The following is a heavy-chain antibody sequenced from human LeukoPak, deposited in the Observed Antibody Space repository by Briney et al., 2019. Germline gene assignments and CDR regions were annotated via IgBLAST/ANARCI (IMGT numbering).Heavy chain of an antibody. D-gene: IGHD4-17*01. J-gene: IGHJ4*02. Sequence: GGSLTLSCAASGFTFSSYGMHWVRQAPGKGLEWVAVMWYDGSNKYYADSVKGRFTISRDNSKNTPYLQMHSLRAEDTAVYYCARDEVTTPRDWGQGSLVTVSS. CDR3: ARDEVTTPRD. V-gene: IGHV3-33*08. CDR2: MWYDGSNK. CDR1: GFTFSSYG.